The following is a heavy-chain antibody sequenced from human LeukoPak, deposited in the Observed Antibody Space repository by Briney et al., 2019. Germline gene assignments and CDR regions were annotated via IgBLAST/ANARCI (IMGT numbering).Heavy chain of an antibody. D-gene: IGHD5-12*01. Sequence: GGSLRLSCAVSGLTFSNAWMSWVRQAPGRGLEWVGRIKSKTDGGPIEYAAPVKDRFIISGDDSKDTLYLQMHSLKTEDTAVYYCATDLLYSGFSYWGQGTLVTVSS. CDR3: ATDLLYSGFSY. V-gene: IGHV3-15*01. CDR2: IKSKTDGGPI. J-gene: IGHJ4*02. CDR1: GLTFSNAW.